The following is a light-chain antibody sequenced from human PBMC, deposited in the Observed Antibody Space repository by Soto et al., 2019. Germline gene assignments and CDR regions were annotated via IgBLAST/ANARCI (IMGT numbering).Light chain of an antibody. CDR3: SSYTSSSIDYV. CDR2: EVS. V-gene: IGLV2-14*01. J-gene: IGLJ1*01. Sequence: QSALTQPASVSGSPGQSITISCTGTSSDVGGYNYVSWYQQHPGKAPKLMIYEVSNRPSGVSNRVSGSKSGNTASLTISGLQGEDEADYYCSSYTSSSIDYVFGTGTKLTVL. CDR1: SSDVGGYNY.